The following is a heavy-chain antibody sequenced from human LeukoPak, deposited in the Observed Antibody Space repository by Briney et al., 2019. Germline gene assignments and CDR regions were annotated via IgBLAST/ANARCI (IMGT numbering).Heavy chain of an antibody. V-gene: IGHV3-9*01. CDR2: ISWNSGSI. CDR1: GFTFDDYA. CDR3: AKDAAHYSGRKFDY. D-gene: IGHD6-13*01. Sequence: GRSLRLSCAASGFTFDDYAMHWVRQAPGKGLEWVSGISWNSGSIGYADSVKGRFTISRDNAQNSLYLQMNSLRAEDTALYYCAKDAAHYSGRKFDYWGQGTLVTVSS. J-gene: IGHJ4*02.